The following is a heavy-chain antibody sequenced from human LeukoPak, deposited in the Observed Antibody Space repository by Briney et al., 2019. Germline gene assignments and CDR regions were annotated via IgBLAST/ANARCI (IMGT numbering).Heavy chain of an antibody. CDR2: IYSGGST. J-gene: IGHJ6*03. V-gene: IGHV3-53*01. CDR1: GFTVISNY. CDR3: ARDRPDHCITTSCPEYMDV. D-gene: IGHD2-2*01. Sequence: PGGPLRLSCAASGFTVISNYMSWVRQAPGKGLEWVSVIYSGGSTYYADSVKGRFTISRDNAKNSLYLQMYSLRADDTAVYYCARDRPDHCITTSCPEYMDVWGKGTTVTVSS.